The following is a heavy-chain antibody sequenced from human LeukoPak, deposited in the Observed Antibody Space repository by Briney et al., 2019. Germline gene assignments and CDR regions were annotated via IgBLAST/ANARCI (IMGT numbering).Heavy chain of an antibody. CDR2: ISSSGGTI. Sequence: PGGSLRLSCAASGFTFSSYEMNWVRQAPGKGLEWVSYISSSGGTIYYADSVKGRFTISRDNAKNSLYLQMNSLRAEDTAVYYCARVQYGSGSYSVDYWGQGTLVTVSS. CDR3: ARVQYGSGSYSVDY. J-gene: IGHJ4*02. D-gene: IGHD3-10*01. V-gene: IGHV3-48*03. CDR1: GFTFSSYE.